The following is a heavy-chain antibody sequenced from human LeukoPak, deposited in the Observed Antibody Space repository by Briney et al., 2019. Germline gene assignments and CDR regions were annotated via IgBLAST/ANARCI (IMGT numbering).Heavy chain of an antibody. V-gene: IGHV3-23*01. CDR1: GFTFSSYG. CDR3: ARVPAYYYDSSGYYYDY. CDR2: ISGSGGST. J-gene: IGHJ4*02. D-gene: IGHD3-22*01. Sequence: PGGSLRLSCAASGFTFSSYGMSWVRQAPGKGLEWVSAISGSGGSTYYADSVKGRFTISRDNSKNTLYLQMNSLRAEDTAVYYCARVPAYYYDSSGYYYDYWGQGTLVTVSS.